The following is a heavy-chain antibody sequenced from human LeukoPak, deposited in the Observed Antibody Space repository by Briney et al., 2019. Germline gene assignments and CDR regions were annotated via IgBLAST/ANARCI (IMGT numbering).Heavy chain of an antibody. CDR1: GYTFTSYD. Sequence: ASVKVSCKASGYTFTSYDINWVRQATGQGLEWMGWMNPNSGNTGYAQKFQGRVTMTRNTSISTAYMELRSLRSDDTAVYYCARDRRITIFGVVISYFDYWGQGTLVTVSS. CDR2: MNPNSGNT. V-gene: IGHV1-8*01. CDR3: ARDRRITIFGVVISYFDY. D-gene: IGHD3-3*01. J-gene: IGHJ4*02.